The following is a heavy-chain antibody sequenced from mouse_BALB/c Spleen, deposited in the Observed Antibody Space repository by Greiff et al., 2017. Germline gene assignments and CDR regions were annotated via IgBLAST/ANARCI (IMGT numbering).Heavy chain of an antibody. V-gene: IGHV5-6-3*01. CDR2: INSNGGST. D-gene: IGHD2-14*01. CDR1: GFTFSSYG. J-gene: IGHJ2*01. Sequence: EVQVVESGGGLVQPGGSLKLSCAASGFTFSSYGMSWVRQTPDKRLELVATINSNGGSTYYPDSVKGRFTISRDNAKNTLYLQMSSLKSEDTAMYYCARDMRYEDYFDYWGQGTTLTVSS. CDR3: ARDMRYEDYFDY.